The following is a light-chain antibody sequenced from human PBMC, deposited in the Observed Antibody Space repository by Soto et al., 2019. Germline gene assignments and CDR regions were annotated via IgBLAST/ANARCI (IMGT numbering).Light chain of an antibody. CDR3: AALDASLSGVV. Sequence: QSVLTQPPLASGTPGQRVTISCSGSSSNIGSNYVYWYQQLPGTAPKLLIYRNNQRPSGVPDRFSGSKSGTSASLAISGLRSEDEADYYCAALDASLSGVVFGGGTKLTVL. J-gene: IGLJ2*01. CDR2: RNN. CDR1: SSNIGSNY. V-gene: IGLV1-47*01.